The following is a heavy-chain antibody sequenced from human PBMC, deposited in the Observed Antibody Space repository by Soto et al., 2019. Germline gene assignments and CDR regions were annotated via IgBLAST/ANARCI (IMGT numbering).Heavy chain of an antibody. V-gene: IGHV1-69*13. Sequence: SVKVSRKASGGTFSSYAISWVRQAPGQGLEWMGGIIPIFGTANYAQKFQGRVTITADESTSTAYMELSSLRSEDTAVYYCAAKDSSSSVYYYGMDVWGQGTTVTVSS. J-gene: IGHJ6*02. CDR3: AAKDSSSSVYYYGMDV. CDR2: IIPIFGTA. D-gene: IGHD6-6*01. CDR1: GGTFSSYA.